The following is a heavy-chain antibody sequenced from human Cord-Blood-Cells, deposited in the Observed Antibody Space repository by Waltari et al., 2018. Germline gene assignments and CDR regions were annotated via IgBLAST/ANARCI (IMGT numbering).Heavy chain of an antibody. CDR3: ARDGIAARRRGFDY. J-gene: IGHJ4*02. D-gene: IGHD6-6*01. V-gene: IGHV3-7*01. CDR2: IKQDGSEK. Sequence: EVQLVESGGGLVQPGGSLRLSCADSGFTFSSYWMSWVRQALGKGLEWVANIKQDGSEKYYVDSVKGRFTISRDNAKNSLYLQMNSLRAEDTAVYYCARDGIAARRRGFDYWGQGTLVTVSS. CDR1: GFTFSSYW.